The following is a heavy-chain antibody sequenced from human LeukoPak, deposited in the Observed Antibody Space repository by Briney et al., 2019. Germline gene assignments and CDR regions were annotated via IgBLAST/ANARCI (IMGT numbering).Heavy chain of an antibody. J-gene: IGHJ5*02. D-gene: IGHD1/OR15-1a*01. Sequence: SETLSLTCAVYGGSFSGYYWSWIRQPPGKGLEWIGEINHSGSTNYNPSLKSRVTISVDTSKNQFSLKLSSVTAADTAVYYCASSVGWNSKFDPWGQGTLVTVSS. CDR3: ASSVGWNSKFDP. V-gene: IGHV4-34*01. CDR1: GGSFSGYY. CDR2: INHSGST.